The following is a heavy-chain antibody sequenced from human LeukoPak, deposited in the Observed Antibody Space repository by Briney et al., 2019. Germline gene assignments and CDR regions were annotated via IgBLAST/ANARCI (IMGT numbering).Heavy chain of an antibody. V-gene: IGHV3-21*01. CDR1: GFTFSSYT. D-gene: IGHD1/OR15-1a*01. J-gene: IGHJ4*02. Sequence: GGSLRLSCAASGFTFSSYTMNWVRQAPGKGLEWVSSISTSSSYIYYADSVKGRFTISRDSFKNTLYLQMNSLRPEDTAVYFCARDHWGRITTGGYFEYWGQGTLVTVSS. CDR3: ARDHWGRITTGGYFEY. CDR2: ISTSSSYI.